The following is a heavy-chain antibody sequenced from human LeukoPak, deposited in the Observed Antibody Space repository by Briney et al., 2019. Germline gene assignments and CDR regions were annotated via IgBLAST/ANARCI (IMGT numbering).Heavy chain of an antibody. CDR1: GGSISSGGYY. CDR2: IYYSGST. CDR3: AREARGAYGSGSGGDAFDI. V-gene: IGHV4-31*03. J-gene: IGHJ3*02. Sequence: SQTLSLTCTVSGGSISSGGYYWSWIRQHPGKGLEWIGYIYYSGSTYYNPSLKSRVTISVDTSKNQFSLKLSSVTAADTAMYYCAREARGAYGSGSGGDAFDIWGQGTMVTVSS. D-gene: IGHD3-10*01.